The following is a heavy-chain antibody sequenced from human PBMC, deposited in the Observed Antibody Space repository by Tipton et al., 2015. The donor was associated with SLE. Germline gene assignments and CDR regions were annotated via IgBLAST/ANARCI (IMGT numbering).Heavy chain of an antibody. D-gene: IGHD5-18*01. CDR2: IENSGTT. CDR1: GGSFSSVVHF. Sequence: TLSLTCTVSGGSFSSVVHFWSWIRQLPGKGLEWIGNIENSGTTYYNPSLKSRLTMSVDTSKKHFSLNLSSVTAADTAVYYCTHSTDYYYMDVWGKGTTVTVSS. J-gene: IGHJ6*03. CDR3: THSTDYYYMDV. V-gene: IGHV4-31*03.